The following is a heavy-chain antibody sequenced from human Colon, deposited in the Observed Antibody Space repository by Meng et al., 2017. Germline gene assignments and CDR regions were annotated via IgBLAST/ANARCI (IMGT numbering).Heavy chain of an antibody. CDR2: IYHSGST. J-gene: IGHJ4*02. Sequence: VRRQEPDPGLWQPSGTLSLTLAGAVGSLSSSNWWSWVRQPPGKGLEWIGEIYHSGSTNYNPSLKSRVTISVDKSKNQFSLKLSSVTAADTAVYYCASFPPPGKQWLVTDYWGQGTLVTVSS. CDR3: ASFPPPGKQWLVTDY. D-gene: IGHD6-19*01. V-gene: IGHV4-4*02. CDR1: VGSLSSSNW.